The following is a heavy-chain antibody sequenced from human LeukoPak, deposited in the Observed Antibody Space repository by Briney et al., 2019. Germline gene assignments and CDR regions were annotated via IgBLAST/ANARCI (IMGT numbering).Heavy chain of an antibody. J-gene: IGHJ5*02. V-gene: IGHV4-39*07. CDR3: ARGRDGAGWFDP. CDR2: IYYNGFT. D-gene: IGHD1-26*01. Sequence: SETLSLTCTVSAGSISSTSYYWAWIRQPPGKGLECIGYIYYNGFTNYNPSLKSRVTISGDTSKNQFSLRLSSVTAADTAVYYCARGRDGAGWFDPWGQGTLVTVSS. CDR1: AGSISSTSYY.